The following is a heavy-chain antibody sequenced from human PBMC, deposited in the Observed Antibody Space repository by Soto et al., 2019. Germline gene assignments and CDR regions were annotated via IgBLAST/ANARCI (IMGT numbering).Heavy chain of an antibody. CDR2: FDPEDGET. CDR3: AAGVTRSLHSPLAY. Sequence: QVQLLQSGAEVKKPGASVKVSCKVSGHNLTELSMHGVRQAPGRGLEWMGVFDPEDGETISAQKFQGRVTMTEDTSTDSPYMELTSLRSEDTALYYCAAGVTRSLHSPLAYWGQGTLVTISS. V-gene: IGHV1-24*01. D-gene: IGHD1-1*01. CDR1: GHNLTELS. J-gene: IGHJ4*02.